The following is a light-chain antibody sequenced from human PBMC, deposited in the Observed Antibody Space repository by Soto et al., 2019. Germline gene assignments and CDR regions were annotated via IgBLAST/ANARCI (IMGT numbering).Light chain of an antibody. J-gene: IGKJ1*01. CDR2: DAA. Sequence: EIVMTQSPGTLSVSPGERATLSCRASQSVNSNLAWYQQKPGQSPRLLIYDAATRATDIPARFSGSGSGTKFTLTISSLQSEDFAVYYCQQYNAWPRTFGQGTKVEIK. CDR3: QQYNAWPRT. V-gene: IGKV3-15*01. CDR1: QSVNSN.